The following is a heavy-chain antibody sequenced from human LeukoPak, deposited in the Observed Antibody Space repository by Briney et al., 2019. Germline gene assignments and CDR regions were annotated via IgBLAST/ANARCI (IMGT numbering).Heavy chain of an antibody. CDR3: ARADRGVMVY. V-gene: IGHV3-66*01. CDR1: GFTVSSNY. J-gene: IGHJ4*02. D-gene: IGHD3-10*01. CDR2: IYSGGST. Sequence: GGSLRLSCAASGFTVSSNYMSWVRQAPGKGLEWVSVIYSGGSTYYADSVKGRFTISRDNSKNTLYLQMSSLRAEDTAVYYCARADRGVMVYWGRGTLVTVSS.